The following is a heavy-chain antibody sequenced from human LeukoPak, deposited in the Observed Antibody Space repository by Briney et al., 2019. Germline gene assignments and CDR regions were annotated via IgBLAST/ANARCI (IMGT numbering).Heavy chain of an antibody. CDR1: GYTFTSYG. J-gene: IGHJ6*02. Sequence: ASVKVSCKASGYTFTSYGISWVRQAPGQGLEWMGIINPSGGSTSYAQKFQGRVTMTRDTSTSTVYMELSSLRSEDTAVYYCAREWGAAAAGEDYYYGMDVWGQGTTVTVSS. D-gene: IGHD6-13*01. CDR2: INPSGGST. CDR3: AREWGAAAAGEDYYYGMDV. V-gene: IGHV1-46*01.